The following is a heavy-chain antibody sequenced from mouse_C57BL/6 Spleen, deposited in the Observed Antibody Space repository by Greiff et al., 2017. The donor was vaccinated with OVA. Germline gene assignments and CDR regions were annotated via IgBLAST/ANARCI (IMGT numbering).Heavy chain of an antibody. J-gene: IGHJ3*01. CDR2: IRNKANNHAT. Sequence: EVKLEESGGGLVQPGGSMKLSCAASGFTFSDAWMDWVRQSPEKGLEWVAEIRNKANNHATYYAESVKGRFTISRDDSKSSVYLQMNSLRAEDTGIYYCTRPLYDYDGTFAYWGQGTLVTVSA. D-gene: IGHD2-4*01. CDR3: TRPLYDYDGTFAY. CDR1: GFTFSDAW. V-gene: IGHV6-6*01.